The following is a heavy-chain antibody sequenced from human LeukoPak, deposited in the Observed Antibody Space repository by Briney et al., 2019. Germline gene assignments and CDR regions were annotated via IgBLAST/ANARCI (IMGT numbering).Heavy chain of an antibody. V-gene: IGHV6-1*01. J-gene: IGHJ3*02. CDR3: ARSAPLDAFDI. Sequence: SQTLSLTSAISGDSVSSISAAWKWTRQSPSRGLGWLGRTYYRSKGYKDYGGFVKSRITINPDTSKNQFSLQLSSVTPEDTAVYYCARSAPLDAFDIWVQGRSVTVSA. CDR1: GDSVSSISAA. CDR2: TYYRSKGYK.